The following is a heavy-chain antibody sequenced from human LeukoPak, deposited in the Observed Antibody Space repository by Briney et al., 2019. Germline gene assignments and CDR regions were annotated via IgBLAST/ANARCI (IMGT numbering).Heavy chain of an antibody. V-gene: IGHV1-2*06. Sequence: ASVKVSCKASGYTFTGYYMHWVRQAPGQGLEWMGRINPKSGGTNYAQKFQGRVTMTRDTSISTAYMELSRLRSDDTAAYYCARILVTDYYDSSGYHLDYWGQGTLVTVSS. CDR3: ARILVTDYYDSSGYHLDY. D-gene: IGHD3-22*01. CDR2: INPKSGGT. J-gene: IGHJ4*02. CDR1: GYTFTGYY.